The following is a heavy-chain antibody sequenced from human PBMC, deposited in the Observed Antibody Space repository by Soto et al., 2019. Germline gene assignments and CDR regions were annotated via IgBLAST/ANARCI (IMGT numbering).Heavy chain of an antibody. J-gene: IGHJ4*02. CDR2: MNPNSGNT. Sequence: QVQLVQSGAEVKKPGASVKVSCKASGYTFTSYDINWVRQATGQGLEWMGWMNPNSGNTGHARKFQGRVTMTRNTSIRTCYMELSSLRSEDTAVYYGATTRYGDNVDYWGQGTLVTVSS. CDR3: ATTRYGDNVDY. V-gene: IGHV1-8*01. CDR1: GYTFTSYD. D-gene: IGHD4-17*01.